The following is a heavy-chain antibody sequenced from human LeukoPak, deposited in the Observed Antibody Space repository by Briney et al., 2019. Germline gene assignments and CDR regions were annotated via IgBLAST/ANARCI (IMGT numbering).Heavy chain of an antibody. CDR3: ARDGSGYYTFDY. Sequence: PGGSLRLSCAASGSTFSRYWMHWVRQAPGKGLVWVSRINSDGSSTSYADSVKGRFTISRDNAKNTLYLQMNSLRAEDTAVYYCARDGSGYYTFDYWGQGTLVTVSS. J-gene: IGHJ4*02. CDR2: INSDGSST. V-gene: IGHV3-74*01. CDR1: GSTFSRYW. D-gene: IGHD3-22*01.